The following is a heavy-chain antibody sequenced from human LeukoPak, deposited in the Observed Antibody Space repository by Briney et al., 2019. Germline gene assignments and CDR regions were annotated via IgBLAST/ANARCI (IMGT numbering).Heavy chain of an antibody. CDR2: INHSGST. CDR3: ARGVRGVILPHSEP. V-gene: IGHV4-34*01. CDR1: GGSFSGYY. J-gene: IGHJ5*02. D-gene: IGHD3-10*01. Sequence: PSETLSLTCAVYGGSFSGYYWSWIRQPPGKGLEWIGEINHSGSTNYNPSLKSRVTISVDTSKNQFSLKLSSVTAADTAVYYCARGVRGVILPHSEPWGQGTLVTVSS.